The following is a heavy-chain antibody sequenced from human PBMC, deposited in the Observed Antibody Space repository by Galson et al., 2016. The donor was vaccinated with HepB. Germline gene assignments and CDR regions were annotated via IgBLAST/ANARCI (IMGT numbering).Heavy chain of an antibody. CDR2: ISSSSSYI. CDR3: ARGGIVGAIFDY. CDR1: GFTFSSYS. V-gene: IGHV3-21*01. D-gene: IGHD1-26*01. J-gene: IGHJ4*01. Sequence: SLRLSCAASGFTFSSYSMNWVRQAPGKGLEWVSSISSSSSYIYYADSVKGRFTISRDNAKNSLYLQMNSLRAEDTAVYYCARGGIVGAIFDYWGHGTLVTVSS.